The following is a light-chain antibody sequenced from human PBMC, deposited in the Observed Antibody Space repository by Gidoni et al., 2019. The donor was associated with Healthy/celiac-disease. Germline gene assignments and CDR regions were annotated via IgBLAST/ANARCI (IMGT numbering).Light chain of an antibody. CDR2: GAS. J-gene: IGKJ2*01. CDR1: QSVSSN. CDR3: QQYNNWPLMYT. V-gene: IGKV3-15*01. Sequence: IVMTQYPATLSVSPGERATLSCRASQSVSSNSAWYQQKPGQAPRLLIYGASTRATGIPARFSGSGSGTEFTLTISSLQSEDFAVYYCQQYNNWPLMYTFGQGTKLEIK.